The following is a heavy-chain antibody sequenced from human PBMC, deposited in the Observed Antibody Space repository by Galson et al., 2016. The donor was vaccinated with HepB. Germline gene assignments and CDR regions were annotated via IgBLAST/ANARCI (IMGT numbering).Heavy chain of an antibody. CDR2: ISSRSTYI. D-gene: IGHD6-13*01. CDR1: GFTFSTYN. Sequence: SLRLSCAASGFTFSTYNMNWVRQAPGKGLEWVSSISSRSTYIYYADSVQGRFTISRDNAKNSLFLQMNSLSGDDTAVYYCARLSRPYGLDVWGHGTTVTVSS. J-gene: IGHJ6*02. V-gene: IGHV3-21*01. CDR3: ARLSRPYGLDV.